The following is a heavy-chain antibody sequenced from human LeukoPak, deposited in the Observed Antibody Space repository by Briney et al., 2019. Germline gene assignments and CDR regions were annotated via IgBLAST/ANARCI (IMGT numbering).Heavy chain of an antibody. Sequence: PGRSLRLSCAASGFTFDDCAMNWVRQVPGKGLEWVPGISWNSGNIGYADSVKGRFTISRDNAKNSLYLQMNSLRTEDTALYYCAKSSYDSVSYQFDYWGQGTLVTVSS. CDR1: GFTFDDCA. CDR3: AKSSYDSVSYQFDY. V-gene: IGHV3-9*01. CDR2: ISWNSGNI. J-gene: IGHJ4*02. D-gene: IGHD3-22*01.